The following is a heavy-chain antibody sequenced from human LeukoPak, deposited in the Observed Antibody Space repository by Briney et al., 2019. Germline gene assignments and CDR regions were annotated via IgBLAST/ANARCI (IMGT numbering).Heavy chain of an antibody. CDR1: GFTFSDYW. CDR2: IRQAGGDI. J-gene: IGHJ4*02. Sequence: GGSLRLSCVASGFTFSDYWMGWVRQAPGKGPVWLGHIRQAGGDIYYLDSVKGRFTISRDNGKNAGYQQMNSLSGDDTAVYYCVRELQHMAYYGDYLGQGTLVTVSS. V-gene: IGHV3-7*01. CDR3: VRELQHMAYYGDY. D-gene: IGHD2-21*01.